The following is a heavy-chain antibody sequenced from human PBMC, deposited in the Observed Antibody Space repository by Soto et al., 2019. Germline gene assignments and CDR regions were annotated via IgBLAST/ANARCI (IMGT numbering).Heavy chain of an antibody. V-gene: IGHV3-30*03. J-gene: IGHJ5*02. CDR1: GFTFSSYG. CDR2: ISYDGSNK. CDR3: ASGYSYANWLDP. D-gene: IGHD5-18*01. Sequence: PGGSLRLCCAASGFTFSSYGMHWVRQAPGKGLEWVAVISYDGSNKYYADSVKGRFTISRDNSKNQFSLKLSSVTAADTAVYYCASGYSYANWLDPWGQGTLVTVSS.